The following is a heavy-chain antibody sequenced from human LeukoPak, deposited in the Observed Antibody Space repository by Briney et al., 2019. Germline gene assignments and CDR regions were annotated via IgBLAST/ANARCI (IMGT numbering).Heavy chain of an antibody. D-gene: IGHD6-6*01. CDR3: AREVEGSSSFDY. Sequence: PSATLSLTCTVSGGSISSSSYYWGWIRQPPGKGLEWIGSIYYSGSTYYNPSLKSRVTISVDTSKNQFSLKLSSVTAADTAVYYCAREVEGSSSFDYWGQGTLVTVSS. CDR1: GGSISSSSYY. CDR2: IYYSGST. V-gene: IGHV4-39*07. J-gene: IGHJ4*02.